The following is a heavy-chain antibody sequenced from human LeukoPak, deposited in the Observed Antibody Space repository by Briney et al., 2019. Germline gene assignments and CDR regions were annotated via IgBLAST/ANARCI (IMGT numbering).Heavy chain of an antibody. V-gene: IGHV3-7*01. J-gene: IGHJ4*02. D-gene: IGHD6-13*01. CDR1: GFTFSSYW. Sequence: PGGSLRLSCAASGFTFSSYWMSWVRQAPGKGLEWVANIKQDGSEKYYVDSVKGRFTISRDNAKNSLYLQMNSLRAEDTAVYYCARPYSSSWTSYFDFWGQGTRVTVSS. CDR3: ARPYSSSWTSYFDF. CDR2: IKQDGSEK.